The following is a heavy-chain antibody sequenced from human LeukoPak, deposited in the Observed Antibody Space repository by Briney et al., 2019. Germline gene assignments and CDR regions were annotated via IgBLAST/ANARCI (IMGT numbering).Heavy chain of an antibody. CDR1: GFTFSSYW. Sequence: GGSLRLSCAASGFTFSSYWMSWVRQAPGKGLEWVANIKQDGSEKYYVDSVKGRFTISRDNAKNSLYLQMNSLRAEDTAVYYCARSREIFGVVIIGTFDYWGQGTLVTVSS. CDR3: ARSREIFGVVIIGTFDY. CDR2: IKQDGSEK. J-gene: IGHJ4*02. D-gene: IGHD3-3*01. V-gene: IGHV3-7*01.